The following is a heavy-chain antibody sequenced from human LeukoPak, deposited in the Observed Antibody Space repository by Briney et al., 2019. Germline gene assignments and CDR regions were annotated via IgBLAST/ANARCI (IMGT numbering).Heavy chain of an antibody. CDR3: ARQDYEFPLPLNRFDP. J-gene: IGHJ5*02. Sequence: PSETLSLTCTVSGSISSSGYYWGWIRQPPGKGLEWVGSIYYRGSTYYNSSLRSRVTISVDTSKNQFSLKLSSVTAADTAVYYCARQDYEFPLPLNRFDPWGQGTLVTVSS. V-gene: IGHV4-39*01. CDR1: GSISSSGYY. CDR2: IYYRGST. D-gene: IGHD3-16*01.